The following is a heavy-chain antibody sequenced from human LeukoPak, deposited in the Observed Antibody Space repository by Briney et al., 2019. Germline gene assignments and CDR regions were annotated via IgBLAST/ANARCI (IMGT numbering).Heavy chain of an antibody. V-gene: IGHV3-30*02. CDR1: GFTFGNYG. J-gene: IGHJ6*03. CDR2: IRYDGGNK. CDR3: AKDGARVGATTYYYMDV. D-gene: IGHD1-26*01. Sequence: TGGSLRLSCAASGFTFGNYGMHWVRQAPGKGLEWGAFIRYDGGNKYYADSVKGRFTIFRDNFKNMIYLQMNSLRAEDTAVYYCAKDGARVGATTYYYMDVWGKGTTVTVSS.